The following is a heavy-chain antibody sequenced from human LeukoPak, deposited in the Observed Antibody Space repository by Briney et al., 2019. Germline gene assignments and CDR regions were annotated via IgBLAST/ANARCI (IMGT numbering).Heavy chain of an antibody. CDR1: GGSISSHY. Sequence: SETLSLTCTVSGGSISSHYWSWIRQPAGKGLEWIGHIYTSGSTNYNPSLKSRVTMSVDTSKNQFSLKLSSVTAADTAVYYCARSYNWNYYYYMDVWGKGTTDTVSS. J-gene: IGHJ6*03. CDR2: IYTSGST. CDR3: ARSYNWNYYYYMDV. D-gene: IGHD1-20*01. V-gene: IGHV4-4*07.